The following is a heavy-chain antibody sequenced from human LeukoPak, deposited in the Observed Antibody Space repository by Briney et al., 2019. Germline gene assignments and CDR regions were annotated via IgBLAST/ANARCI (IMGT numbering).Heavy chain of an antibody. J-gene: IGHJ4*02. V-gene: IGHV3-21*01. CDR2: ISSSSSYI. Sequence: GGSLRLSCAASGFTFTTYWLGWVRQAPGKGLEWVSSISSSSSYIYYADSVKGRFTISRDNAKNSLYLQMNSLRAEDTAVYYCAGNPTTYSSGWYYFDYWGQGTLVTVSS. CDR3: AGNPTTYSSGWYYFDY. D-gene: IGHD6-19*01. CDR1: GFTFTTYW.